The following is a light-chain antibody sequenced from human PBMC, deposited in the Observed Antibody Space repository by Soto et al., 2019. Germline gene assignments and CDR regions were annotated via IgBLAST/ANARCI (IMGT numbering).Light chain of an antibody. V-gene: IGKV1-5*01. Sequence: DIQMTQSPSTLSASVGDRVTITCRASRSISVCLAWYQQKPGKAPKLLIFDASSLESGVPSRFSGSGSGTEFTLTISSLHPDDFATYYCQQYNTFSWTFGQGTKVEIK. J-gene: IGKJ1*01. CDR1: RSISVC. CDR2: DAS. CDR3: QQYNTFSWT.